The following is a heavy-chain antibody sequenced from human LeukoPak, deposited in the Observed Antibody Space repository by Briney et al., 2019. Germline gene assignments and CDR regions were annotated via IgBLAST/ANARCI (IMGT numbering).Heavy chain of an antibody. CDR3: ARAGYYDILTGYYPDAFDI. V-gene: IGHV1-46*01. CDR2: INPSGGST. D-gene: IGHD3-9*01. CDR1: GYTFTSYY. Sequence: ASVKVSCKASGYTFTSYYMHWVRQAPGQGLEWMGIINPSGGSTSYAQKFQDRVTMTTDTSTSTAYMELRSLRSDDTAVYYCARAGYYDILTGYYPDAFDIWGQGTMVTVSS. J-gene: IGHJ3*02.